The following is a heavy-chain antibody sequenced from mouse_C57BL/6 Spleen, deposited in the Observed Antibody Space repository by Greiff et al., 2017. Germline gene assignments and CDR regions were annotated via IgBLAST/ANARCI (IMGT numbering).Heavy chain of an antibody. CDR3: ARDYGTTEAWFAY. Sequence: EVMLVESGGGLVKPGGSLKLSCAASGFTFSSYAMSWVRQTPEKRLEWVATISDGGSYTYYPDNVKGRFTISRDNAKNNLYLQMSHLKSEDTAMYYCARDYGTTEAWFAYWGQGTLVTVSA. CDR1: GFTFSSYA. D-gene: IGHD1-1*01. J-gene: IGHJ3*01. V-gene: IGHV5-4*01. CDR2: ISDGGSYT.